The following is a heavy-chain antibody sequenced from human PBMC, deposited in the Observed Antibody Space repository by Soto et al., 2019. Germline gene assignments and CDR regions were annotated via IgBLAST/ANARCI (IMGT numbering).Heavy chain of an antibody. J-gene: IGHJ6*02. D-gene: IGHD1-7*01. CDR1: GFTFSSYS. V-gene: IGHV3-7*03. CDR2: IKQDGSEK. CDR3: ASWYNWNSPYYYGMDV. Sequence: TGGSLRLSCAASGFTFSSYSMNWVRQAPGKGLEWVANIKQDGSEKYYVDSVKGRFTISRDNAKNSLYLQMNSLRAEDTAVYYCASWYNWNSPYYYGMDVWGQGTTVTVSS.